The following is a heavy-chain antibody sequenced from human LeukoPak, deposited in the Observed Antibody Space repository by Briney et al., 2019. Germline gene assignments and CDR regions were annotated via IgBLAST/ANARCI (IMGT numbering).Heavy chain of an antibody. J-gene: IGHJ4*02. CDR3: ARRGWELLGIDS. CDR1: GYTFTNYD. CDR2: MNPNSGNT. V-gene: IGHV1-8*01. D-gene: IGHD2-15*01. Sequence: ASVKVSCKAPGYTFTNYDINWVRQATGQGLEWMGWMNPNSGNTGYAQKFQGRVTMTRDTSISTAYMELSSLKSEDTAVYYCARRGWELLGIDSWGQGTLVTVSS.